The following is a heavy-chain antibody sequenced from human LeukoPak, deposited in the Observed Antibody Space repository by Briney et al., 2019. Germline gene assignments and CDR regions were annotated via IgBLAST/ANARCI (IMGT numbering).Heavy chain of an antibody. CDR3: ARHRRGVHTYYDILTGYSTHDY. CDR2: IYHSGST. D-gene: IGHD3-9*01. CDR1: GGSISSYY. Sequence: PSETLSLTCTVSGGSISSYYWSWIRQPPGKGLEWIGSIYHSGSTYYNPSLKSRVTISVDTSKNQFSLKLSSVTAADTAVYYCARHRRGVHTYYDILTGYSTHDYWGQGTLVTVSS. J-gene: IGHJ4*02. V-gene: IGHV4-59*08.